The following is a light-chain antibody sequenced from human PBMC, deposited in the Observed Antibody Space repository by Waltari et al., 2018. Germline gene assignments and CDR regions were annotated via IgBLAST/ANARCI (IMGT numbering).Light chain of an antibody. V-gene: IGLV2-14*03. Sequence: QSALTQPYSVSGSPGPAITLSCTWTSRDVGGYKYVSWYQQYPGKAPKVIIYDAINRPSGVSNRFSGSKSGNSASLTISGLQAEDEADYYCGSFISSTTGIFGGGTRLTVL. CDR2: DAI. J-gene: IGLJ2*01. CDR1: SRDVGGYKY. CDR3: GSFISSTTGI.